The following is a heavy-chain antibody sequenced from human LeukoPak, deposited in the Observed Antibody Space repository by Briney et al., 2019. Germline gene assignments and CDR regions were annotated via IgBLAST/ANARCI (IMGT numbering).Heavy chain of an antibody. Sequence: SETLSLTCAVYGGSFSGYYWSWIRQPPGKGLEWIGEINHTGSTYYNPSLKSRVTISVDTSKNQFSLRLSSVTAADTAVYYCARLQYCSGTSCYWFDPWGQGTLVTVSS. J-gene: IGHJ5*02. CDR2: INHTGST. V-gene: IGHV4-34*01. CDR3: ARLQYCSGTSCYWFDP. CDR1: GGSFSGYY. D-gene: IGHD2-2*01.